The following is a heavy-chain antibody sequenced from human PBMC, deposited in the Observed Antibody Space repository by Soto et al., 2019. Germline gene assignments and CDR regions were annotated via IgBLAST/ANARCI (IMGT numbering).Heavy chain of an antibody. J-gene: IGHJ4*02. CDR1: GGAINTNNYY. D-gene: IGHD3-10*01. CDR3: ASSRQSFAGVDY. Sequence: SETLSLTCTVSGGAINTNNYYWGWVRQAPGKGLEWIGSVFYDGTTYYSPSLKSRVTISLATSRTQFSLKLSSVTAADTAVYYCASSRQSFAGVDYWGQGTLVTVSS. V-gene: IGHV4-39*01. CDR2: VFYDGTT.